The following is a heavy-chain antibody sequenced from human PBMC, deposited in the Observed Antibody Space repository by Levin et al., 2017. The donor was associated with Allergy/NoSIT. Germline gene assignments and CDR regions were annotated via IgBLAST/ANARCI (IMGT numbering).Heavy chain of an antibody. V-gene: IGHV3-7*03. Sequence: GESLKISCAAAGFIFRDYWMTWVRQTPGRGLEWVANIDQDGSQRYYVDSVKGRFTISRDNANNSVYLEMNYLREDDTAVYYCARKLRGNSPYEALDIWGHGTMVTFSS. CDR1: GFIFRDYW. J-gene: IGHJ3*02. CDR3: ARKLRGNSPYEALDI. D-gene: IGHD5-12*01. CDR2: IDQDGSQR.